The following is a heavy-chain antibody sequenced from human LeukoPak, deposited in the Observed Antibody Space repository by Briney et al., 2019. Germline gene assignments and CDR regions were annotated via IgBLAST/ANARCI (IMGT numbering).Heavy chain of an antibody. J-gene: IGHJ3*02. Sequence: PSETLSLTCTVSGGSISSFCWSWIRQPPGKGLEWIGYISYRGTTNHNPSLKSRVTISLDTSKSQFSLKLSSVTAADTAMYYCARGRSYNDAFDIWGQGTLVTVSS. CDR1: GGSISSFC. D-gene: IGHD1-1*01. CDR3: ARGRSYNDAFDI. V-gene: IGHV4-59*01. CDR2: ISYRGTT.